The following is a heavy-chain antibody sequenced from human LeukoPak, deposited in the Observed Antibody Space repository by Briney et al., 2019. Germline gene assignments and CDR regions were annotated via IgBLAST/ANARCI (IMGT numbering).Heavy chain of an antibody. V-gene: IGHV4-61*01. CDR3: ARLLLIAAAGPRD. CDR1: GGSVSSGSNY. Sequence: SETLSLTCTVSGGSVSSGSNYWSWIRQPPGKRLEWIGYIYYSGSTYYNPSLKSRVTISVDTSKNQFSLKLSSVTAADTAVYYCARLLLIAAAGPRDWGQGTLVTVSS. CDR2: IYYSGST. J-gene: IGHJ4*02. D-gene: IGHD6-13*01.